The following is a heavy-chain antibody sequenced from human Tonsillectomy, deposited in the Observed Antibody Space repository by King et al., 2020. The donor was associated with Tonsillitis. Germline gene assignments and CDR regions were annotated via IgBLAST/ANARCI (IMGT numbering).Heavy chain of an antibody. D-gene: IGHD6-13*01. J-gene: IGHJ4*02. Sequence: VQLVESGGEVKKPGASVKVSCKTSGYNLLSYGISWVRQAPGQGLEWMGWISAYNGRTKYAQKFQGRVTMTTDTSTNTAYMELRSLRSDDTAVYFCARDQGQQLVEGDFDFWGQGTLVTVSS. CDR3: ARDQGQQLVEGDFDF. CDR1: GYNLLSYG. CDR2: ISAYNGRT. V-gene: IGHV1-18*04.